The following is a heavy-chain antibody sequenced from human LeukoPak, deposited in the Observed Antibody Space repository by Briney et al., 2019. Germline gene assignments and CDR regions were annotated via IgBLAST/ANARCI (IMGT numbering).Heavy chain of an antibody. CDR3: ARVRAVPKRFVTMVRGVKNEYYFDY. CDR2: INHSGST. D-gene: IGHD3-10*01. V-gene: IGHV4-34*01. CDR1: GGSFSGYY. J-gene: IGHJ4*02. Sequence: SETLSLTCAVYGGSFSGYYWSWIRQPPGKGLEWIGEINHSGSTNYNPSLKSRVTISVDTSKNQFSLKLSSVTAADTAVYYCARVRAVPKRFVTMVRGVKNEYYFDYWGQGILVTVSS.